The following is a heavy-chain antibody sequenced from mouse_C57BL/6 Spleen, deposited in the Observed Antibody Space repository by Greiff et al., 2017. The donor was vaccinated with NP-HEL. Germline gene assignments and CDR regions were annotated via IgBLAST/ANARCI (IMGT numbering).Heavy chain of an antibody. D-gene: IGHD2-4*01. CDR1: GFSLTSYG. CDR2: IWRGGST. V-gene: IGHV2-5*01. CDR3: AKDYDGGSYAMDY. Sequence: VMLVESGPGLVQPSQSLSITCTVSGFSLTSYGVHWVRQSPGKGLEWLGVIWRGGSTDYNAAFMSRLSITKNNSKSQVFFKMNSLQADDTAIYYCAKDYDGGSYAMDYWGQGTSVTVSS. J-gene: IGHJ4*01.